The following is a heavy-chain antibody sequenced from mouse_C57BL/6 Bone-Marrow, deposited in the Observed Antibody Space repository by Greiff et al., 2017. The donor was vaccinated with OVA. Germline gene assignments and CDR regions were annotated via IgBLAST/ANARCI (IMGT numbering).Heavy chain of an antibody. CDR1: GFNIKDDY. J-gene: IGHJ3*01. Sequence: EVQVVESGAELVRPGASVKLSCTASGFNIKDDYMHWVKQRPEQGLEWIGWIDPENGDTEYASKFQGKATITADTSSNTAYLQLSSLTSEDTAVYYCTTWGGWGQGTLVTVSA. CDR3: TTWGG. CDR2: IDPENGDT. V-gene: IGHV14-4*01.